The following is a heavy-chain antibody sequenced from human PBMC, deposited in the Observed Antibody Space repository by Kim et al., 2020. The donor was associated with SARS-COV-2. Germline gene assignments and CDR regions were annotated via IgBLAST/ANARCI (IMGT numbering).Heavy chain of an antibody. V-gene: IGHV4-31*03. CDR3: ATQLTAVVY. CDR2: IYYSGST. D-gene: IGHD2-8*02. Sequence: SETLSLTCSLSGGSIKSGDYSWMWIRQFPGMGLQWIAYIYYSGSTYYNPSLQSRATISLDTSRTVFSLNLKSVTAADTALYFCATQLTAVVYWGPGRLVTVSS. J-gene: IGHJ1*01. CDR1: GGSIKSGDYS.